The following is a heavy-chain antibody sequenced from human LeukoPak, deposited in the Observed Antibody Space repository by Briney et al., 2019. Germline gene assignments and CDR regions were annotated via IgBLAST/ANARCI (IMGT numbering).Heavy chain of an antibody. D-gene: IGHD4-17*01. J-gene: IGHJ4*02. CDR2: IIPILGIA. V-gene: IGHV1-69*04. CDR1: GGTFSSYA. Sequence: ASVKVSCKASGGTFSSYAISWVRQAPGQGLEWMGRIIPILGIANYAQKFQGRVTITADKSTSTAYMELSSLRSEDTAVYYCAREPYGDYEEVYFDYWGQGTLVTVSS. CDR3: AREPYGDYEEVYFDY.